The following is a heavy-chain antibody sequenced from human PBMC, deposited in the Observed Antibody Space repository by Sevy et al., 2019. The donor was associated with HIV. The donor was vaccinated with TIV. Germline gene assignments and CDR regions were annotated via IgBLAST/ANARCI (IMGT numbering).Heavy chain of an antibody. CDR1: GGSIVRSSYY. D-gene: IGHD6-13*01. V-gene: IGHV4-39*01. Sequence: SETLSLTCSVSGGSIVRSSYYWNWIRQPPGKGLEWIGSIYYNGHTYYNPSLKSRLTISIDTSKNQFYLTLSSVTAADTSIYYCARSAAGHEYYYGLDVWGQGATVTVSS. CDR2: IYYNGHT. CDR3: ARSAAGHEYYYGLDV. J-gene: IGHJ6*02.